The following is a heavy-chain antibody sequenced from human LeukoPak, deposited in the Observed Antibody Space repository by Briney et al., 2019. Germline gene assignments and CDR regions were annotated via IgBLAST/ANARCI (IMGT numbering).Heavy chain of an antibody. CDR3: ARENYRRDGYIQPYYFDY. D-gene: IGHD5-24*01. CDR1: GGSFSGYY. V-gene: IGHV4-34*01. J-gene: IGHJ4*02. CDR2: INHSGST. Sequence: SETLSLTCAVYGGSFSGYYWSWIPQPPGKGLEWIGEINHSGSTNYNPSLKSRVTISVDTSKNQFSLKLSSVTAADTAVYYCARENYRRDGYIQPYYFDYWGQGTLVTVSS.